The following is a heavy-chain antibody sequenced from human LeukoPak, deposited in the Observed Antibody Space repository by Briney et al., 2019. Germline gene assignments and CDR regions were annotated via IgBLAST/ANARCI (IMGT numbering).Heavy chain of an antibody. CDR2: ISGSGGST. CDR3: AKDYYDYVWGSYNPTPFDY. Sequence: GGSLRLSCAASGFTFSSYAMSWVRQAPGKGLEWVSAISGSGGSTYYADSVKGRFTISRDNSKNTLYLQMNSLRAEDTAVYYCAKDYYDYVWGSYNPTPFDYWGQGTLVTVSS. D-gene: IGHD3-16*01. V-gene: IGHV3-23*01. J-gene: IGHJ4*02. CDR1: GFTFSSYA.